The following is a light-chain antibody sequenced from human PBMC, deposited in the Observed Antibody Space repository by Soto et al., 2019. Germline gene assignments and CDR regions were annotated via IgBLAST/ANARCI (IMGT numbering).Light chain of an antibody. CDR3: QQYGSPGT. CDR2: GAS. Sequence: EIVMTQSPATLSVSPGERATLAFRASQSVSSYLAWYQQTPGQAPRLLIYGASHRATGIPDRFSGSGSGTDFPLTISRLEPEDFAVYYCQQYGSPGTFGQGTKVDIK. CDR1: QSVSSY. V-gene: IGKV3-20*01. J-gene: IGKJ1*01.